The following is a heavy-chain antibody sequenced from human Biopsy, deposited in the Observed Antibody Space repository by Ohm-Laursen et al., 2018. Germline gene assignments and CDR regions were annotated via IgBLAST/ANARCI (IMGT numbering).Heavy chain of an antibody. J-gene: IGHJ6*02. D-gene: IGHD3-16*01. Sequence: GSLRLSCAASGFTFGDAWMSWIRQAPGKGLEWVGRIKSKFDSETTDYAAPVKGRFIISRDDSKSTLFLQMNSLKVEDTGVYFCSTGGGDFYYNGMDVWGQGTTVTVSS. V-gene: IGHV3-15*01. CDR3: STGGGDFYYNGMDV. CDR2: IKSKFDSETT. CDR1: GFTFGDAW.